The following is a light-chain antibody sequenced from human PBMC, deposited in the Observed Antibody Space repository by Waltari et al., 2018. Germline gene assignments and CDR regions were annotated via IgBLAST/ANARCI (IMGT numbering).Light chain of an antibody. CDR2: DAS. CDR3: QQRRNWPLT. CDR1: QRVGTY. Sequence: EIVLTQSPDLLFFSPWERATLPCRASQRVGTYLGWYQQRPGHSPRLLIYDASYRATGIPARFSGSGSETDFTLTISSLQPEDFAVYYCQQRRNWPLTFGGGTRVQI. V-gene: IGKV3-11*01. J-gene: IGKJ4*01.